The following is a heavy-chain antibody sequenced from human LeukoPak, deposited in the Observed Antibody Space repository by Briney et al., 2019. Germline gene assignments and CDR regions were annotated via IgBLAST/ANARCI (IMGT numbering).Heavy chain of an antibody. CDR1: GFTFSSYS. Sequence: GGSLRLSCAASGFTFSSYSMIWVRQAPGKGLEWVSSISSSSSYIYYADSVKGRFTISRDNAKNSLYLQMNSLRAEDTAVYYCARDPGRDGYNSAFDIWGQGTMVTVSS. CDR2: ISSSSSYI. D-gene: IGHD5-24*01. CDR3: ARDPGRDGYNSAFDI. J-gene: IGHJ3*02. V-gene: IGHV3-21*01.